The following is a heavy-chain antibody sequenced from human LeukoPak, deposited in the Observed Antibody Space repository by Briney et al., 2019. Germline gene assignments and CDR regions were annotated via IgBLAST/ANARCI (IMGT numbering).Heavy chain of an antibody. Sequence: AASVKVSCKASGGTFSSYAISWVRQAPGQGLEWMGGIIPIFGTANYAQKFQGRVTITADESTSTAYMELSSLRSEDTAVYYCARGGSSWYGYYYYYMDVWGKGTTVTISS. J-gene: IGHJ6*03. V-gene: IGHV1-69*13. D-gene: IGHD6-13*01. CDR1: GGTFSSYA. CDR2: IIPIFGTA. CDR3: ARGGSSWYGYYYYYMDV.